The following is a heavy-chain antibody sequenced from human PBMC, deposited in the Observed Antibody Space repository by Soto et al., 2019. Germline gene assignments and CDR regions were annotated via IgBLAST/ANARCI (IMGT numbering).Heavy chain of an antibody. D-gene: IGHD2-2*01. J-gene: IGHJ5*02. Sequence: QLQLQESGPGLVKPSETLSLTCTVSGGSISSSSYYWGWIRQPPGKGLEWIGSIYYSGSTYYNPSLKSRVTISVDPSKNQFSLKLSSVTAADTAVYYCARLTAAPFWFDPWGQGTLVTVSS. CDR1: GGSISSSSYY. V-gene: IGHV4-39*01. CDR2: IYYSGST. CDR3: ARLTAAPFWFDP.